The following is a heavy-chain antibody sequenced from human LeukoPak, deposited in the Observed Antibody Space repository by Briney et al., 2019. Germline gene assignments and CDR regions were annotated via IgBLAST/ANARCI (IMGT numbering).Heavy chain of an antibody. D-gene: IGHD5-18*01. CDR2: IYHGGST. CDR1: GASITSNNW. J-gene: IGHJ5*02. CDR3: ARHIQLAFRVSRLGWFDP. Sequence: SETLSLTFAVSGASITSNNWWSWVRQPPGKGLEWIGEIYHGGSTNYKPSLKSRLTISVDTSKNQFSLKLTSVTAADTAVYYCARHIQLAFRVSRLGWFDPWGQGTLVTVSS. V-gene: IGHV4-4*02.